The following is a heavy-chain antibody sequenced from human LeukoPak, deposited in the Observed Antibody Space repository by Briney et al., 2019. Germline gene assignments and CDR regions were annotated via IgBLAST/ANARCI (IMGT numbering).Heavy chain of an antibody. V-gene: IGHV4-59*01. J-gene: IGHJ4*02. CDR1: GGSISSNY. D-gene: IGHD6-13*01. Sequence: SETLSLTCTVSGGSISSNYWTWIRQPPGKGLEWIGYVHHRGSTYYNPSLTSRVTISVDTSKNQFSLKLSSVTAADTAVFYCARGTQYSSSWYYFDYWGQGILVTVSS. CDR3: ARGTQYSSSWYYFDY. CDR2: VHHRGST.